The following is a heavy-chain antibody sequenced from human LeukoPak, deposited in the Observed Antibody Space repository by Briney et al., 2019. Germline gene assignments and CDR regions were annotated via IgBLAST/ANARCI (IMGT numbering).Heavy chain of an antibody. V-gene: IGHV3-21*01. CDR3: ARDLERITLVRGVIPNWFDP. Sequence: PGGSLRLSCAASGFTLSSHSMNWVRQAPGKGLEWVSSISSSSSYFYYADSVKGRFTISRDSSKNSLYLQMNSLRAEDTAVYYCARDLERITLVRGVIPNWFDPWGQGTLVTVSS. D-gene: IGHD3-10*01. CDR2: ISSSSSYF. CDR1: GFTLSSHS. J-gene: IGHJ5*02.